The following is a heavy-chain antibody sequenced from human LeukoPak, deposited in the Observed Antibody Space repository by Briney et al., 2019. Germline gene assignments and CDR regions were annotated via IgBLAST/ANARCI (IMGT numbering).Heavy chain of an antibody. J-gene: IGHJ4*02. V-gene: IGHV3-23*01. CDR1: GFTFSGFA. D-gene: IGHD3-22*01. CDR2: ISGSGDNT. Sequence: GGSLRLSCAASGFTFSGFAMSWVRRTPGKGLEWVSGISGSGDNTLYADSVKGRFTISRDNSKNTLYLQMNSLRAEDTAVYYCATPQPFYYYDSSGYFDYWGQGTLVTVSS. CDR3: ATPQPFYYYDSSGYFDY.